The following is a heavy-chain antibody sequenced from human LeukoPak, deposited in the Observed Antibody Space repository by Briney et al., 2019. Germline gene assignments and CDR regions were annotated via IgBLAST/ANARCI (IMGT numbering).Heavy chain of an antibody. D-gene: IGHD4-17*01. Sequence: PSETLSLTCTVSGGSISPYYWSWIRQPPGKGLEWIGYISYSGSTSFDPSLKSRVTISVDTSTNQFSLALSSVTAADTAVYYCATAGSYRLTTTLWGQGTLVTVSS. CDR2: ISYSGST. CDR3: ATAGSYRLTTTL. CDR1: GGSISPYY. V-gene: IGHV4-59*01. J-gene: IGHJ4*02.